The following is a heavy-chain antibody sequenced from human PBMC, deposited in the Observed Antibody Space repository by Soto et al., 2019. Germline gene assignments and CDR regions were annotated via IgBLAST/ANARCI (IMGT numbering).Heavy chain of an antibody. J-gene: IGHJ3*02. V-gene: IGHV1-69*13. D-gene: IGHD6-19*01. CDR2: IIPIFGTA. CDR1: GGTFSSYA. Sequence: RASVNVSCKASGGTFSSYAISWVRQAPGQGLEWMGGIIPIFGTANYAQKFQGRVMITADESTSTAYMELSSLRSEDTAVYYCARALAGRAFDIWGQGTMVTVSS. CDR3: ARALAGRAFDI.